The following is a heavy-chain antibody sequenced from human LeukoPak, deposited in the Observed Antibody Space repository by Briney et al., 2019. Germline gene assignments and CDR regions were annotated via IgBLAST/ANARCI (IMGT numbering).Heavy chain of an antibody. CDR3: ARDRVRVLRYFDWTNRGAFDI. Sequence: ASVKVSCKASGYTFTSYYMHWVRQAPGQGLEWMGIINPSGGSTSYAQKFQGRVTMTRDTSTSTAYMELRSLRSDDTAVYYCARDRVRVLRYFDWTNRGAFDIWGQGTMVTVSS. J-gene: IGHJ3*02. CDR1: GYTFTSYY. D-gene: IGHD3-9*01. V-gene: IGHV1-46*01. CDR2: INPSGGST.